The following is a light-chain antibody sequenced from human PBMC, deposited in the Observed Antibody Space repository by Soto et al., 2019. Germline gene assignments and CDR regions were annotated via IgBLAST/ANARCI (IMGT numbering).Light chain of an antibody. V-gene: IGKV1-39*01. CDR1: QSISSY. Sequence: DIQMTQSPSSLSASVGDRVTITCRASQSISSYLNWYQQKPGKAPKLLIYAASSLQSGVSSRFSGSGSGTEFTLTISRLQPDDVATYYCLQYSSHSWTFGQGTKVDIK. CDR3: LQYSSHSWT. CDR2: AAS. J-gene: IGKJ1*01.